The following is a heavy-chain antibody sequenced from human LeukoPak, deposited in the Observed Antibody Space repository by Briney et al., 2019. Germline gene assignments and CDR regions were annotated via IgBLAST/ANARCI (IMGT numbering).Heavy chain of an antibody. CDR1: GFTFSNYW. Sequence: GGSLRLSCAASGFTFSNYWMSWVRQAAGKGLEWVADIKQDATQRYYVDSVEGRFSISRDNAKNSLYLQMNSLRVEDTAVYYCARDCGSDCSQAFDVWGQGTMVTVSS. V-gene: IGHV3-7*05. CDR2: IKQDATQR. D-gene: IGHD2-21*02. J-gene: IGHJ3*01. CDR3: ARDCGSDCSQAFDV.